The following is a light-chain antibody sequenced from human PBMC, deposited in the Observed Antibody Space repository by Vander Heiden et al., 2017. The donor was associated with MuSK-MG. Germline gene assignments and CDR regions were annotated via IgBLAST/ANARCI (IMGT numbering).Light chain of an antibody. J-gene: IGKJ1*01. Sequence: DVVMTKQPLPLLVTPGEPASISCRSSQSLLHSNGYNYLDWYLQKPGQSPQLLIYLGSNRTSGVPDRFSGSGSGTDFTLKISRVEAEDVGVYYCRQALQTPRTFGQGTKVEIK. CDR3: RQALQTPRT. V-gene: IGKV2-28*01. CDR1: QSLLHSNGYNY. CDR2: LGS.